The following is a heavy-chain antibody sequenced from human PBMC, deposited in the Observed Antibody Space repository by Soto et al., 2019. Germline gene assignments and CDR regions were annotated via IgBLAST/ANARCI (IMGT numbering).Heavy chain of an antibody. V-gene: IGHV3-30-3*01. CDR2: ILSDEINK. CDR3: AIIATSGGGDAFDI. CDR1: GFTFSNYA. D-gene: IGHD6-13*01. J-gene: IGHJ3*02. Sequence: QVQLVESGGGVVQPGRSLRLSCAASGFTFSNYAMHWVRQSPGKGLEWVAAILSDEINKYSADSVKGRFTTSRDNPKNTLYLQMNSLRPEDTAVYYWAIIATSGGGDAFDIWCQGTMVTVSS.